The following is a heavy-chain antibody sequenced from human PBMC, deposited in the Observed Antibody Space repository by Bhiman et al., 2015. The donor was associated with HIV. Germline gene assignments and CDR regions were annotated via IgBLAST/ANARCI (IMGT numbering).Heavy chain of an antibody. Sequence: EVQLVESGGGLVKPGGSLRLSCAASGFTFSNAWMTWVRQAPGKGLEWVGRIKSKTDGGTTDYAAPVKGRFTISRDDSKNTLYLQMNSLKTEDTAVYYCTTGPASQVVRLPPLWGQGTLVTVSS. CDR2: IKSKTDGGTT. CDR3: TTGPASQVVRLPPL. J-gene: IGHJ4*02. V-gene: IGHV3-15*01. CDR1: GFTFSNAW. D-gene: IGHD6-6*01.